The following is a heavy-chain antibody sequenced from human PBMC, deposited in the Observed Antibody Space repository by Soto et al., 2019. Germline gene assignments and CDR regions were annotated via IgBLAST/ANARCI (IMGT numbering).Heavy chain of an antibody. CDR3: ARRRVVAATPFDY. V-gene: IGHV1-2*02. J-gene: IGHJ4*02. CDR1: GYTFTGYY. CDR2: INPNSGGT. D-gene: IGHD2-15*01. Sequence: QVQLVQSGAEVKKPGASVKVSCKASGYTFTGYYMHWVRQAPGQGLEWMGWINPNSGGTNYAQKFQGRVTMTRDTSISSAYMELSRLRSDDTAMYYFARRRVVAATPFDYWGQGTLVTVSS.